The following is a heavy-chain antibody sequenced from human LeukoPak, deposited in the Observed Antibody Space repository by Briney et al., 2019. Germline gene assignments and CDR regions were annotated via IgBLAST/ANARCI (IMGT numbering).Heavy chain of an antibody. CDR1: GFTFSSYA. CDR2: ISGSGGGT. CDR3: AVAFFVDTVYFDY. Sequence: GGSLRLSCEASGFTFSSYAMSWVRQAPGKGLEWVSAISGSGGGTYYADSVKGRFTISRDNSKNTLYLQLNSLRVEDTAVYYCAVAFFVDTVYFDYWGQGTLVTVSS. V-gene: IGHV3-23*01. J-gene: IGHJ4*02. D-gene: IGHD5-18*01.